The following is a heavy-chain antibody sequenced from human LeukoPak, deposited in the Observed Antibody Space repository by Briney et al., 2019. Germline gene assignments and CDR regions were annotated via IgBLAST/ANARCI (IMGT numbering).Heavy chain of an antibody. CDR2: INPKTVGT. J-gene: IGHJ4*02. CDR1: GYTFTDYY. CDR3: ARDPTSNQLLPFDY. D-gene: IGHD2-2*01. Sequence: ASMKVSCKTSGYTFTDYYLHWVRQAPGQGLEWIGWINPKTVGTKYAQKFQGRVTMTRDTSISTAYLEVRRVRSDDTAVYYCARDPTSNQLLPFDYWGQGTLVIVSS. V-gene: IGHV1-2*02.